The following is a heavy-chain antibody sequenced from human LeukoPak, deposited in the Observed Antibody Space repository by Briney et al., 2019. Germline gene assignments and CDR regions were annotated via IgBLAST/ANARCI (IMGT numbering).Heavy chain of an antibody. V-gene: IGHV1-2*02. CDR1: GYTFTGYY. Sequence: ASVKVSCKASGYTFTGYYMHWVRQAPGQGLEWMGWINPNSGGTNYAQKFQGRVTMTRDTSISTAYMELSRLRSDDTAVYYCARVQQQLVGQSEDAFDIWGQGTMVTVSS. CDR2: INPNSGGT. CDR3: ARVQQQLVGQSEDAFDI. J-gene: IGHJ3*02. D-gene: IGHD6-13*01.